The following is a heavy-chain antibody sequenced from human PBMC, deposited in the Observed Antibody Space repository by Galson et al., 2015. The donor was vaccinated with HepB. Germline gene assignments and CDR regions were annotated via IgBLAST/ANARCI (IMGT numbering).Heavy chain of an antibody. Sequence: SLRLSCAASGFTFSSYSMNWVRQAPGKGLEWVSSISSSSSYIYYADSVKGRFTISRDNAKNSLYLQMNSLRAEDTAVYYCARQSRYCSSTSCYRGIYYYYMDVWGKGTTVTVSS. D-gene: IGHD2-2*02. V-gene: IGHV3-21*01. J-gene: IGHJ6*03. CDR3: ARQSRYCSSTSCYRGIYYYYMDV. CDR1: GFTFSSYS. CDR2: ISSSSSYI.